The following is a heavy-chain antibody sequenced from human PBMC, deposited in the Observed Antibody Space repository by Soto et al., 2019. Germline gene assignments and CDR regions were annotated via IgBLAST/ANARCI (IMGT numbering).Heavy chain of an antibody. J-gene: IGHJ5*01. Sequence: QVQSVESGGGVVQPGRSLRLSCAASGFTFSSYDMDWVRQAPGKGLEWVAVISSDGSNAYYTDSVKGRFTISRDNSKNRLYLQINSLRAEDTAMFYCAKDGLVSWGQGTLVTVSS. CDR2: ISSDGSNA. V-gene: IGHV3-30*13. CDR1: GFTFSSYD. CDR3: AKDGLVS.